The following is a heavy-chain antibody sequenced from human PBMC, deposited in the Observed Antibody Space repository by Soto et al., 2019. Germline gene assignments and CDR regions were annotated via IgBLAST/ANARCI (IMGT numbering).Heavy chain of an antibody. Sequence: SVKVSCKASKYTFAGYFLHWVRQAPRQGLEWMGWIIPIFGTANYAQKFQGRVTITADESTSTAYMELSSLRSEDTAVYYCARCYYDSSGYPRAYYFDYWGQGTLVTVSS. CDR1: KYTFAGYF. V-gene: IGHV1-69*13. D-gene: IGHD3-22*01. CDR2: IIPIFGTA. J-gene: IGHJ4*02. CDR3: ARCYYDSSGYPRAYYFDY.